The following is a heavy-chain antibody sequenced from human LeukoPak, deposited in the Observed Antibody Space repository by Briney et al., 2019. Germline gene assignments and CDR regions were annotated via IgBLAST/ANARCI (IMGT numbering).Heavy chain of an antibody. CDR3: ARDVRFSQFDY. CDR1: GYTFNNHG. J-gene: IGHJ4*02. V-gene: IGHV1-18*01. D-gene: IGHD3-10*01. CDR2: ISGYNGQT. Sequence: GASVKVSCKASGYTFNNHGISWVRQAPGQGLEWMGWISGYNGQTDYAQKFQGRVTLTTDTSTSTAYMEVRSLTSDDTAMYYCARDVRFSQFDYWGQGTLVTVSS.